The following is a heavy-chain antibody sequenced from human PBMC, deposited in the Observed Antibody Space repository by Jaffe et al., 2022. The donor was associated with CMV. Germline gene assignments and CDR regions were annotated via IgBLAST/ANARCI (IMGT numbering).Heavy chain of an antibody. D-gene: IGHD2-15*01. CDR3: TTDRAPVGWGYYYYYMDV. Sequence: EVQLVESGGGLVKPGGSLRLSCAASGFTFSNAWMSWVRQAPGKGLEWVGRIKSKTDGGTTDYAAPVKGRFTISRDDSKNTLYLQMNSLKTEDTAVYYCTTDRAPVGWGYYYYYMDVWGKGTTVTVSS. CDR2: IKSKTDGGTT. CDR1: GFTFSNAW. V-gene: IGHV3-15*01. J-gene: IGHJ6*03.